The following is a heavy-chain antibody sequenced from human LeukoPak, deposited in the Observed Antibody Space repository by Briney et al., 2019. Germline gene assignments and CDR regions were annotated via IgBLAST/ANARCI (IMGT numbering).Heavy chain of an antibody. J-gene: IGHJ4*02. D-gene: IGHD3-22*01. Sequence: GGSLRLSCAASGFTFSSYGMHWVRQAPGKGLEWVAFIRYDGSNKYYADSVKGRFTISRDNSKNTLYLQMNSLRAEDTAVYYCAKGQHYYDSSGYFDYWGQGTLVTVSS. CDR2: IRYDGSNK. CDR1: GFTFSSYG. CDR3: AKGQHYYDSSGYFDY. V-gene: IGHV3-30*02.